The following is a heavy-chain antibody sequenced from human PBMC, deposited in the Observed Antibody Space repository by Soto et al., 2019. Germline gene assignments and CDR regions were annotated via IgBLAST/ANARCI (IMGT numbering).Heavy chain of an antibody. J-gene: IGHJ6*03. D-gene: IGHD6-13*01. CDR3: ARDISSWYPPCYYYCYMGV. CDR2: INAGNGNT. V-gene: IGHV1-3*01. CDR1: GYTFTSYA. Sequence: ASVKVSCKASGYTFTSYAMHWVRQAPGQRLEWMGWINAGNGNTKYSQKFQGRVTITRDTSASTAYMELSSLRSEDTAVYYCARDISSWYPPCYYYCYMGVWGKGTTVTVSS.